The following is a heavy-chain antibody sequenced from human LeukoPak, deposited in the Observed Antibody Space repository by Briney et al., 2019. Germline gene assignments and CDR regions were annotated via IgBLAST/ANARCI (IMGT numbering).Heavy chain of an antibody. V-gene: IGHV3-7*04. CDR3: ARDREYCSGGSCHIHYFDS. CDR1: GLTFTDYW. CDR2: IKRDGSDN. J-gene: IGHJ4*02. Sequence: GGSLRLSCAASGLTFTDYWLTWVRQAPGQGLEWVANIKRDGSDNYYVDSVKGRFTVSRDNAKNSVYLQMNSLRDEDTAVYYCARDREYCSGGSCHIHYFDSWGQGTLVTVSS. D-gene: IGHD2-15*01.